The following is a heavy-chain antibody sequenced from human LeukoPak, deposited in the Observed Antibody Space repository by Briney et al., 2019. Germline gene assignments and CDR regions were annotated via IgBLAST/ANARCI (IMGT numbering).Heavy chain of an antibody. CDR1: GGSISSSSYY. J-gene: IGHJ4*02. V-gene: IGHV4-39*01. CDR3: ARLVAGSEWADH. CDR2: IYYSGST. D-gene: IGHD6-19*01. Sequence: SETLSLTCTVSGGSISSSSYYWGWIRQPPGKGLEWIGNIYYSGSTYYNPALKSRVTMSVDTSKNQFSLKLSSVTAADTAVYYCARLVAGSEWADHWGQGTLGTVSS.